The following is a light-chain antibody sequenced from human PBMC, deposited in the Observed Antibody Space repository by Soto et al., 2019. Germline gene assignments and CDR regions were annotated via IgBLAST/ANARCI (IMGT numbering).Light chain of an antibody. Sequence: QSALTQPASVSGSPGQSITISCTGTSSDIGGYNYVSWYQQHPGKAPKLMIYEVSNRPSGVSNRSSGSKSGNTASLTISGLQAEDEADYYCSSYTSCSTYVFGTGTKLTVL. CDR3: SSYTSCSTYV. J-gene: IGLJ1*01. CDR1: SSDIGGYNY. V-gene: IGLV2-14*01. CDR2: EVS.